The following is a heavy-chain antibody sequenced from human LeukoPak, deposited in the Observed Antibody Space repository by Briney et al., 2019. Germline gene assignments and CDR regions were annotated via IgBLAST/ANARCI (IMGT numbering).Heavy chain of an antibody. V-gene: IGHV3-15*01. CDR3: PTHCGYSSFCNYPYYYMDV. CDR2: IKSKTDGGTI. CDR1: GLTFSNAW. J-gene: IGHJ6*03. D-gene: IGHD5-18*01. Sequence: GGSLRLSCAASGLTFSNAWMSWVRQAPGKGLEWVGLIKSKTDGGTIHYAAPVKGTFTISRDDSKNTLFLQMDSLKSEDTAVYYCPTHCGYSSFCNYPYYYMDVWGKGTTVTVS.